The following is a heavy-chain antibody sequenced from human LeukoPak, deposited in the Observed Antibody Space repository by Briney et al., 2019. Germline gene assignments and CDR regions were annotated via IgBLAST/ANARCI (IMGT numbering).Heavy chain of an antibody. D-gene: IGHD3-22*01. V-gene: IGHV4-4*07. CDR1: RVSMSDYF. CDR3: ARDDFYDGGGRNWLDL. J-gene: IGHJ5*02. CDR2: IHSSGRA. Sequence: PSETLSLTCTVSRVSMSDYFWTWVRQPAGKGLEWIGRIHSSGRANTNPSLRSRLTMSVDTSKNQYSLRLRSVTAADTAIYYCARDDFYDGGGRNWLDLWGQGARVTVSS.